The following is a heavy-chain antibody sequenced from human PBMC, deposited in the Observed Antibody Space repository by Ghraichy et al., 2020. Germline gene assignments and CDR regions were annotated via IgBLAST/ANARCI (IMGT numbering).Heavy chain of an antibody. CDR2: VTNDGSNQ. CDR3: AKDAGSLKDY. V-gene: IGHV3-30*18. J-gene: IGHJ4*02. D-gene: IGHD3-10*01. Sequence: GGSLRLSCAASQFTFNTYAMHWVRQAPGKGLEWVALVTNDGSNQYYGDSVKGRFTISRDNSKNTLYLQMSSLRPEDTAVYYCAKDAGSLKDYWGQGTLVTVSS. CDR1: QFTFNTYA.